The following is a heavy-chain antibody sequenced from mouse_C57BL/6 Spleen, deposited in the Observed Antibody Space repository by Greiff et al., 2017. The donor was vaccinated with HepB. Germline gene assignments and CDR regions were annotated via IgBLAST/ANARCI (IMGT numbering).Heavy chain of an antibody. Sequence: VQLKESGPELVKPGASVKISCKASGYSFTGYYMNWVKQSPEKSLEWIGKINPSTGGTTYNQKFKAKATLTVDKSSSTAYMQLKSLTSEDSAVYYCARSSGFYYFDYWGQGTTLTVSS. CDR1: GYSFTGYY. V-gene: IGHV1-42*01. CDR3: ARSSGFYYFDY. D-gene: IGHD3-2*02. J-gene: IGHJ2*01. CDR2: INPSTGGT.